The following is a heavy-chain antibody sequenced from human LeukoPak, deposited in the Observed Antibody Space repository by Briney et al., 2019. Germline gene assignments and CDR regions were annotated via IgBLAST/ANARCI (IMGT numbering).Heavy chain of an antibody. CDR2: ILYDGTTK. Sequence: GGSLRLSCAASGFTFSTYAMHWVRQAPGKGLEWVAFILYDGTTKYYADSVKGRFTISRDNSKNTLYLQMNSLRAEDTAVYYCANVAYGGSYSDYWGQGTLVTVSS. CDR1: GFTFSTYA. CDR3: ANVAYGGSYSDY. D-gene: IGHD1-26*01. J-gene: IGHJ4*02. V-gene: IGHV3-30*02.